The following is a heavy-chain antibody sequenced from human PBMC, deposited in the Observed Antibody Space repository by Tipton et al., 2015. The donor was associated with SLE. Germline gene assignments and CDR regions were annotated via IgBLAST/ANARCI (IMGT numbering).Heavy chain of an antibody. CDR3: ASRGAAAAPGWYFDL. V-gene: IGHV4-61*01. D-gene: IGHD6-13*01. CDR2: INHSGST. CDR1: GGSVSSGSYY. J-gene: IGHJ2*01. Sequence: TLSLTCTVSGGSVSSGSYYWSWIRQPPGKGLEWIGEINHSGSTNYNPSLKSRVTISVDTSKNQFSLKLSSVTAADTAVYYCASRGAAAAPGWYFDLWGRGTLVTVSS.